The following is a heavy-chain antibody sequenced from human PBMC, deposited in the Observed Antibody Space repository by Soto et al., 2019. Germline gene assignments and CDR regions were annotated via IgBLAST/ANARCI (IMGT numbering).Heavy chain of an antibody. D-gene: IGHD2-15*01. Sequence: QVQLQESGPGLVKPSQTLSLTCTVSGGSIASSGYYWGWIRQHPGKGLEWIGYIYYTGTTYYNPSLKSRITISVDTSKNQFSLRLSSVTAADTAVYYCATYCSGGDCSAPFIDCWGQGTLVTVSS. CDR1: GGSIASSGYY. J-gene: IGHJ4*02. CDR2: IYYTGTT. CDR3: ATYCSGGDCSAPFIDC. V-gene: IGHV4-31*03.